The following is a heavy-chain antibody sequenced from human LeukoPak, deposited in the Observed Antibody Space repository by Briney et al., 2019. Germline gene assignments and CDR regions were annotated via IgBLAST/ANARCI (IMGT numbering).Heavy chain of an antibody. CDR2: ISSSSSSYI. J-gene: IGHJ6*03. CDR1: GFTFSSYS. CDR3: ARKGGTTDYYYYYYMDV. V-gene: IGHV3-21*01. Sequence: GGSLRLSCAASGFTFSSYSMNWVRQAPGKGLEWVSSISSSSSSYIYYAGSVKGRFTISRDNAKNSLYLQMNSLRAEDTAVYYCARKGGTTDYYYYYYMDVWGKGTTVTVSS. D-gene: IGHD4-17*01.